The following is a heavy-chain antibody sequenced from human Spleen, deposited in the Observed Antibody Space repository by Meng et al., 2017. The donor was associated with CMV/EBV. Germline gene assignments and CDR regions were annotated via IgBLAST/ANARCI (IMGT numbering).Heavy chain of an antibody. CDR1: GFTFSSYS. D-gene: IGHD3-3*01. CDR3: ASLSAPFTIFGVDFDY. Sequence: GESLKISCAASGFTFSSYSMNWVRQAPGKGLEWVSSISSSSSYIYYADSVKGRFTISRDNAKNSLYLQMNSLRAEDTAVYYCASLSAPFTIFGVDFDYWGQGTLVTVSS. J-gene: IGHJ4*02. V-gene: IGHV3-21*01. CDR2: ISSSSSYI.